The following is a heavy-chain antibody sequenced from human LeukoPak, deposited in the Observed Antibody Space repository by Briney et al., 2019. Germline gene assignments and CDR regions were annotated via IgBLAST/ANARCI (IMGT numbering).Heavy chain of an antibody. CDR2: ISWNSGSI. CDR1: GFTFDDYA. Sequence: GGSLRLSCAASGFTFDDYAMHWVRQAPGKGLEWVSGISWNSGSIGYADSVKGRFTISRDNAKNSLYLQMNSLRAEDTAVYYCAKEGEMLVGATDYWGQETLVTVSS. D-gene: IGHD1-26*01. J-gene: IGHJ4*02. CDR3: AKEGEMLVGATDY. V-gene: IGHV3-9*01.